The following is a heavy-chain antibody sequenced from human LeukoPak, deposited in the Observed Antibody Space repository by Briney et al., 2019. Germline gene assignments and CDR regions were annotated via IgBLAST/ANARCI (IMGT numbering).Heavy chain of an antibody. CDR3: AKDPGYNWNYGQGDY. D-gene: IGHD1-7*01. V-gene: IGHV3-23*01. Sequence: PGGSLRLSRAASVFTFSSYAMSWVPEAPGEGVGWGSAISGSGGSTYYADSVKGRFTISRDNSKNTLYLQMNSLRAEDTAVYYCAKDPGYNWNYGQGDYWGQGTLVTVSS. CDR2: ISGSGGST. CDR1: VFTFSSYA. J-gene: IGHJ4*02.